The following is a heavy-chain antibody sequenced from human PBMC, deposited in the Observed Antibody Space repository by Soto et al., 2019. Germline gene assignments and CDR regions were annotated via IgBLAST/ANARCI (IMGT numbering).Heavy chain of an antibody. CDR2: INSDGSST. V-gene: IGHV3-74*01. Sequence: EVQLVESGGGLVQPGGSLRLSCAASGFTFSRYWMHWVRQAPGKGLVWVSHINSDGSSTTYADSVKGRFTIFRDNGEDTLYLQMNSLRAEDTAVYYCAKDTVGGYSFWSGYYSDGLDVWGQGTLVTVS. CDR3: AKDTVGGYSFWSGYYSDGLDV. CDR1: GFTFSRYW. D-gene: IGHD3-3*01. J-gene: IGHJ3*01.